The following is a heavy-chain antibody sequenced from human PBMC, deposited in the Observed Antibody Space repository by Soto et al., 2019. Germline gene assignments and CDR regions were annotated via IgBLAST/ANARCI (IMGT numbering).Heavy chain of an antibody. J-gene: IGHJ5*02. CDR3: ARGGMNITSRRWFDT. CDR1: NYTFTSYG. Sequence: ASVKVSCKASNYTFTSYGVHWVRQAPGQGLEWMGWISAFNGNTNYAPKLQDRVTMTTDTSTSTAYMELRSLRLDDTAVYFCARGGMNITSRRWFDTWGQGTLVTVSS. CDR2: ISAFNGNT. D-gene: IGHD2-2*01. V-gene: IGHV1-18*04.